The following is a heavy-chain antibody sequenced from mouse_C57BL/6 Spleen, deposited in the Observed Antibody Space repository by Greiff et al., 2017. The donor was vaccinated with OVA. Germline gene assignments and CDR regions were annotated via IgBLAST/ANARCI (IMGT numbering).Heavy chain of an antibody. CDR3: AIDDYDDGQYYYAMDY. J-gene: IGHJ4*01. CDR2: IDPNSGGT. D-gene: IGHD2-4*01. Sequence: QVHVKQPGAELVKPGASVKLSCKASGYTFTSYWMHWVKQRPGRGLEWIGRIDPNSGGTKYNEKFKSKATLTVDKPSSTAYMQLSSLTSEDSAVYYCAIDDYDDGQYYYAMDYWGQGTSVTVSS. V-gene: IGHV1-72*01. CDR1: GYTFTSYW.